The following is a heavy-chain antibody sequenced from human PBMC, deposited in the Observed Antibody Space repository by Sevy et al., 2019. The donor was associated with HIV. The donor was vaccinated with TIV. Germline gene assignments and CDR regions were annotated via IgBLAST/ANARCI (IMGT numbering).Heavy chain of an antibody. CDR2: IRPDGSEK. Sequence: GGSLRLSCEASGFTFSPYWMTWVRQAPGKGLEWVAKIRPDGSEKYYVDSVRGRFTISRDNAKNALYLQMNSLRADDTAMYYCARGGGLDRWGQGALVTVSS. J-gene: IGHJ5*02. V-gene: IGHV3-7*01. CDR1: GFTFSPYW. CDR3: ARGGGLDR. D-gene: IGHD3-16*01.